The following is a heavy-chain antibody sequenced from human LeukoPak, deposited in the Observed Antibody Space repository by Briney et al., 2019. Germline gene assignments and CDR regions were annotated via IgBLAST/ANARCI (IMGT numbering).Heavy chain of an antibody. D-gene: IGHD6-19*01. CDR2: IYYSGST. Sequence: SETLSLTCTVSGGSISRYYWSWIRQPPGKGLEWIGYIYYSGSTNYNPSLKSRVTISVDTSKNQFSLKLSSVTAADTAVYYCARSRGTVAGPYWYFDLWGRGTLVTVSS. V-gene: IGHV4-59*01. CDR1: GGSISRYY. CDR3: ARSRGTVAGPYWYFDL. J-gene: IGHJ2*01.